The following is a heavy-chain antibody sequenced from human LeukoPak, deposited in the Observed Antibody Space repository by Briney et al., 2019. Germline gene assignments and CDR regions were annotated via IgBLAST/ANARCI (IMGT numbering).Heavy chain of an antibody. J-gene: IGHJ6*02. CDR2: MNPNSGNT. Sequence: ASVKVSCKASGYTLTSYDINWVRQATGQGLEWMGWMNPNSGNTGYAQKFQGRVTMTRNTSISTAYMELSSLRSEDTAVYYCARGRSSSWYQIVGYYYGMDVWGQGTTVTVSS. CDR1: GYTLTSYD. V-gene: IGHV1-8*01. CDR3: ARGRSSSWYQIVGYYYGMDV. D-gene: IGHD6-13*01.